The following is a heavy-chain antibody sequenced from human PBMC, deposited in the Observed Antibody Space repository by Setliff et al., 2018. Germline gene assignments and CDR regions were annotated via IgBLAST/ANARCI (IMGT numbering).Heavy chain of an antibody. CDR2: ISGYDGSS. CDR3: ARSPPNRGVGQGHYMDV. J-gene: IGHJ6*03. Sequence: GASVKVSCKASGYTFTSYGITWVRQAPGQGLEWIGWISGYDGSSNHVQKLQGRVIMTTDTSTSTAYVEVRSLTSDDTAVYYCARSPPNRGVGQGHYMDVWGIGTTVTVSS. CDR1: GYTFTSYG. V-gene: IGHV1-18*01. D-gene: IGHD1-26*01.